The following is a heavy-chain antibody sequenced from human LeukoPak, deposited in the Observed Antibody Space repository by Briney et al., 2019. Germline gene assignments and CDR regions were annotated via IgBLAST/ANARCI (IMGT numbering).Heavy chain of an antibody. V-gene: IGHV4-59*01. CDR2: IYCSGST. Sequence: SETLSLTCTVSGGSISSYYWSWIRQPPGKGLEWIGYIYCSGSTNYNPSLKSRVTISVDTSKNQFSLKLSSVTAADTAVYYCASSPVAANYFDYWGQGTLVTVSS. J-gene: IGHJ4*02. CDR1: GGSISSYY. CDR3: ASSPVAANYFDY. D-gene: IGHD6-19*01.